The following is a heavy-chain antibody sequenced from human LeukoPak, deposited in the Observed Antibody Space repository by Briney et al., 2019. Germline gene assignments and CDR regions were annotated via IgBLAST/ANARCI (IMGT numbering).Heavy chain of an antibody. V-gene: IGHV1-8*01. D-gene: IGHD2-21*01. CDR3: VRGSLVNFDP. J-gene: IGHJ5*02. CDR2: ITPSSGFA. Sequence: ASVKVSCTASGYTFINFDINWVRQAPGQGLEWMGWITPSSGFAGYAQKFQGRVTMTSNISISTAYMELSSLRSEDTAVYYCVRGSLVNFDPWGQGSLVTVSS. CDR1: GYTFINFD.